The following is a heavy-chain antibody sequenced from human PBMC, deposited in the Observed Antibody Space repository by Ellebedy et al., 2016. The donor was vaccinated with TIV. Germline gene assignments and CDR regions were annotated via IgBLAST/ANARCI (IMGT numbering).Heavy chain of an antibody. CDR3: ARLEILLVPASNFDS. J-gene: IGHJ4*02. CDR1: GGSISSVSNY. V-gene: IGHV4-39*01. CDR2: IYYSGKT. Sequence: SETLSLXXTVSGGSISSVSNYWVWVRLPPGKGLEWIGSIYYSGKTFYNPSLKSRVTISVDTSKNQFSLQLSSVTAADTAVYYCARLEILLVPASNFDSWGQGVLVTVSS. D-gene: IGHD3-3*01.